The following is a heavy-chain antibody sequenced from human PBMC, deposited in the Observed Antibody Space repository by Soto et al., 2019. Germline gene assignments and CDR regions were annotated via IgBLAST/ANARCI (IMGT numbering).Heavy chain of an antibody. V-gene: IGHV5-51*01. CDR2: FYPGDSTS. J-gene: IGHJ3*02. CDR1: GYSFISYW. D-gene: IGHD2-15*01. CDR3: ARIIGYCRNNDCSWTFDI. Sequence: LKICCKTSGYSFISYWVAWVRQLPGKGLEWMGTFYPGDSTSTYSPSFQGQVTISVDKSISTAYLQLSSLKASDTAMYYCARIIGYCRNNDCSWTFDIWGQGTMVTV.